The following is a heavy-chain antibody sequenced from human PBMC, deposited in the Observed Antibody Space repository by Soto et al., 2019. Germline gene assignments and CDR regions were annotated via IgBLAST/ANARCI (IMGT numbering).Heavy chain of an antibody. V-gene: IGHV4-39*01. Sequence: PSETLSLTCTVSGGSISSSSYYWGWIRQPPGKGLEWIGSIYYSGSTYYNPSLKSRVTISVDTSKNQFSLKLSSVTAADTAVYYCANKRSRFTHHAQGPTDDYWGQGTLVTVSS. CDR3: ANKRSRFTHHAQGPTDDY. CDR2: IYYSGST. CDR1: GGSISSSSYY. J-gene: IGHJ4*02. D-gene: IGHD3-3*01.